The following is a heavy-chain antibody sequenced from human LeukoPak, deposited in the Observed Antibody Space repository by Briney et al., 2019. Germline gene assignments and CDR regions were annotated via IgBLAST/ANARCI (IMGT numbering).Heavy chain of an antibody. CDR3: ARLMLDDSSGYYYLDY. D-gene: IGHD3-22*01. V-gene: IGHV4-59*08. Sequence: SETLSLTCTVSGGSISSYYWSWIRQPPGKGLEWIGYIYYSGSTNYNPSLKSRVTISVDTSKNQFSLKLSSVTAADTAVYYCARLMLDDSSGYYYLDYWGQGTLVTVYS. CDR1: GGSISSYY. CDR2: IYYSGST. J-gene: IGHJ4*02.